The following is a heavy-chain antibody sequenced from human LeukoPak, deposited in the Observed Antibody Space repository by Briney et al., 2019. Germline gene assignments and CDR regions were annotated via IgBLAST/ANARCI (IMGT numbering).Heavy chain of an antibody. CDR1: GGTFSSYA. CDR3: ARGGPITMVRGVTDYFDY. D-gene: IGHD3-10*01. CDR2: IIPILGIA. J-gene: IGHJ4*02. Sequence: SVKVSCKASGGTFSSYAISWVRQAPGQGLEWMGRIIPILGIANYAQKFQGRVTITADKPTSTAYMELSSLRSEDTAVYYCARGGPITMVRGVTDYFDYWGQGTLVTVSS. V-gene: IGHV1-69*04.